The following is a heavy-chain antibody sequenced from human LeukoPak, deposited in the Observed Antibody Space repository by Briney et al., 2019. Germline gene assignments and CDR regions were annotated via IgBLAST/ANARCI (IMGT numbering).Heavy chain of an antibody. CDR1: GFTFSSYS. CDR3: ARETVSASYFDY. Sequence: GGSLRLSCAASGFTFSSYSMNWVRQAPGKGLEWVSSISSTSTYIYYADSVKGRFTISRDNAKNSLYLQMNSLRAEDTAVYYCARETVSASYFDYWGQGTLVTVSS. J-gene: IGHJ4*02. V-gene: IGHV3-21*01. CDR2: ISSTSTYI. D-gene: IGHD1-1*01.